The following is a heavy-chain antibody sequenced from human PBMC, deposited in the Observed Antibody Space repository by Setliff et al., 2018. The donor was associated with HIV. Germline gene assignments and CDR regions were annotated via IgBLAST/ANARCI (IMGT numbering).Heavy chain of an antibody. V-gene: IGHV4-4*07. CDR2: IYTSGST. CDR1: GGSISSYY. CDR3: ARAGMGALRSLFDY. J-gene: IGHJ4*02. Sequence: PSETLFLTCTVSGGSISSYYWSWIRQPAGKGLEWIGRIYTSGSTNYNPSLKSRVTISVDTSKNQFSLKLNSVTAADTAIYYCARAGMGALRSLFDYWGQGTLVTVSS. D-gene: IGHD1-26*01.